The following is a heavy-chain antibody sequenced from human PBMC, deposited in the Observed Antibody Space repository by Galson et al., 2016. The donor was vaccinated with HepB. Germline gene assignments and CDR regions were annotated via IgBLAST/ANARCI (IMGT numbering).Heavy chain of an antibody. CDR3: AKGAAAYKVDWFDP. CDR1: GFTFSSYA. V-gene: IGHV3-23*01. CDR2: IIGSGVNT. J-gene: IGHJ5*02. D-gene: IGHD6-13*01. Sequence: SLRLSCAASGFTFSSYAMTWVRQTPGKGLEWLSSIIGSGVNTFYADSGKGRFTIPRDNSNNALYLQMNSLRAEDTAIYFCAKGAAAYKVDWFDPWGQGTLVTVSS.